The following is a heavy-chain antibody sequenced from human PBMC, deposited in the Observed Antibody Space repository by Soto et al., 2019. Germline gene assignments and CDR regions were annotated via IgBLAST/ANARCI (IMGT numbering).Heavy chain of an antibody. Sequence: GGSLRLSCTASGFTFSSYDMHWVRQVTGKGLEWVSAIGTAGDTYYPGSVKGRFTISRENAKNSLYLQMNSLRAGDTAVYYCARGTTTWSPYYFDYWGQGALVTVSS. V-gene: IGHV3-13*04. CDR1: GFTFSSYD. CDR2: IGTAGDT. D-gene: IGHD2-2*01. J-gene: IGHJ4*02. CDR3: ARGTTTWSPYYFDY.